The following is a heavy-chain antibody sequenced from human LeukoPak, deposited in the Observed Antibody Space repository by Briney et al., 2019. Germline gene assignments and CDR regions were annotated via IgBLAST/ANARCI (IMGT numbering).Heavy chain of an antibody. V-gene: IGHV1-2*02. CDR3: ARDPYSGNYGAYYYYYMDV. CDR1: GYTFTGYY. Sequence: ASVKVSCKASGYTFTGYYMHWVRQAPGQGLEWMGWINPNSGGTNYAQKFQGRVTMTRDTSISTAYMELSRLRSDDTAVYYCARDPYSGNYGAYYYYYMDVWGKGTTVTTSS. CDR2: INPNSGGT. J-gene: IGHJ6*03. D-gene: IGHD1-26*01.